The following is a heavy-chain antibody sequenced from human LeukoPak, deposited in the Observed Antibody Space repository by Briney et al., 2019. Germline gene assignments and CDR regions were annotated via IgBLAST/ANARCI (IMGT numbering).Heavy chain of an antibody. Sequence: GASVKVSCKASGYTFTSYYIHWVRQAPGQGLEWMGMIYPRDGSTSYAQKFQGRVTVTRDTSTSTVHMELSGLRSEDTAVYYCARDQEAFDHWGQGTLVTVSS. CDR2: IYPRDGST. J-gene: IGHJ4*02. CDR3: ARDQEAFDH. CDR1: GYTFTSYY. V-gene: IGHV1-46*01.